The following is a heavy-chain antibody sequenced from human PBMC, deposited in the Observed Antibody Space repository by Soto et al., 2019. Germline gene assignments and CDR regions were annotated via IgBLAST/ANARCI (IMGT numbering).Heavy chain of an antibody. CDR2: TYKSGRA. V-gene: IGHV4-39*01. D-gene: IGHD2-15*01. Sequence: SDNLSLTCTVAGVSISTSVYYWGLIRQPPGRGLEWLGNTYKSGRANFNQSLKRRVSTSVDTSKNQFSLMLRSVTAADTAVYYCARQGSRAFDIWGQGTMVT. CDR1: GVSISTSVYY. J-gene: IGHJ3*02. CDR3: ARQGSRAFDI.